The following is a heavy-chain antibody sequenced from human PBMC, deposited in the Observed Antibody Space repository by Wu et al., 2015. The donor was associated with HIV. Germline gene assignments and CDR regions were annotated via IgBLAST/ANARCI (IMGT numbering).Heavy chain of an antibody. V-gene: IGHV1-46*01. Sequence: QVQLVQSGAEVKKPGASVKVSCKASGYTFTSYYMHWVRQAPGQGLEWMGIINPSGGSTSYAQKFQGRVTITADTSTDTAYMELSSLRSDDTAIYYCVGRRSLDYWGQGTLVTVSS. CDR2: INPSGGST. J-gene: IGHJ4*02. CDR1: GYTFTSYY. CDR3: VGRRSLDY. D-gene: IGHD3-16*02.